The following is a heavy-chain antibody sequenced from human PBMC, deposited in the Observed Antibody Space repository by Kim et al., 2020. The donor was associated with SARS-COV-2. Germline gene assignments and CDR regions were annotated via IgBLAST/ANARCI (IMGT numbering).Heavy chain of an antibody. J-gene: IGHJ4*02. CDR1: GFTFSSYW. CDR3: ARLSESSWYPETDY. V-gene: IGHV3-7*01. D-gene: IGHD6-13*01. CDR2: IKQDGSEK. Sequence: GGSLRLSCAASGFTFSSYWMSWVRQAPGKGLEWVANIKQDGSEKYYVDSVKGRFTISRDNAKNSLYLQMNSLRAEDTAVYYCARLSESSWYPETDYWGQGTLVTVSS.